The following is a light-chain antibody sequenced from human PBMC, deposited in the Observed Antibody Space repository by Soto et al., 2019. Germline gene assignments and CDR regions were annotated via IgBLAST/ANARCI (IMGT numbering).Light chain of an antibody. J-gene: IGLJ3*02. CDR1: GSEIGAYNY. V-gene: IGLV2-14*03. CDR2: DVR. Sequence: QSVLTQPASVSGSPGQSITISCTGTGSEIGAYNYVSRYQQHPGKAPKLLIFDVRNRPSGVSSRFSGSKSGNTASLTISGLQAEDEADYYCSSYGGSNTLVFGGGTKVTVL. CDR3: SSYGGSNTLV.